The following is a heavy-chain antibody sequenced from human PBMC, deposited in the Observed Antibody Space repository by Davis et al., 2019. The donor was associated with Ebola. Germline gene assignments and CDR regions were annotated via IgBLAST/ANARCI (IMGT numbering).Heavy chain of an antibody. J-gene: IGHJ4*02. V-gene: IGHV1-2*06. CDR2: INPNSGDT. CDR3: ARGGWAGYCSGGSCYDSFGY. CDR1: GYTFTGYY. D-gene: IGHD2-15*01. Sequence: AASVKVSCKASGYTFTGYYMHWVRQAPGQGLEWMGRINPNSGDTNYTQKFQGRVTMTRDTSISTAYMELSSLRSEDTAVYYCARGGWAGYCSGGSCYDSFGYWGQGTLVTVSS.